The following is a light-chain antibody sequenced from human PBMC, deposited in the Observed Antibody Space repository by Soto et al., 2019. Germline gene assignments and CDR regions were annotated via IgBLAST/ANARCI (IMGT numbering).Light chain of an antibody. CDR2: ENI. V-gene: IGLV2-23*01. CDR3: CSYAGNRIFI. Sequence: QSALTQPASVSGSPGQSITISCIGTSSDVGAYDLVSWYQQHPGTAPRLIIYENIRRPSTISSRFSGSKSDNTASLTISGLRAEDEANYHCCSYAGNRIFIFGEGTKLTVL. J-gene: IGLJ2*01. CDR1: SSDVGAYDL.